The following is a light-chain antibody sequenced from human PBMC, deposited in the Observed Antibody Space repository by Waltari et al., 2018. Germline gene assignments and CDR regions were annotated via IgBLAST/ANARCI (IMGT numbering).Light chain of an antibody. J-gene: IGKJ1*01. CDR3: QQYNNWPPWT. CDR2: GAS. V-gene: IGKV3-15*01. Sequence: EIVMTQSPATLPVSPGERATLSCRARQSVRSNLAWYQQKPGQAPRPLIYGASTRATGIPARFSGSGSGTEFTLTISSLQSEDFAVYYCQQYNNWPPWTFGQGTKVEIK. CDR1: QSVRSN.